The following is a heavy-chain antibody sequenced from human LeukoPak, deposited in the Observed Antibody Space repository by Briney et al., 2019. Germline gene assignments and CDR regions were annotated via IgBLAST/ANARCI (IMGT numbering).Heavy chain of an antibody. J-gene: IGHJ6*02. V-gene: IGHV1-69*13. CDR3: ARDPGGHIVVVTAGLHLDPLYGMDV. CDR2: IIPIFGTA. CDR1: GGTFSSYA. D-gene: IGHD2-21*02. Sequence: SVKVSCKASGGTFSSYAISWVRRAPGQGLEWMGGIIPIFGTANYAQKFQGRVTITADESTSTAYMELSSLRSEDTAVYYCARDPGGHIVVVTAGLHLDPLYGMDVWGQGTTVTVSS.